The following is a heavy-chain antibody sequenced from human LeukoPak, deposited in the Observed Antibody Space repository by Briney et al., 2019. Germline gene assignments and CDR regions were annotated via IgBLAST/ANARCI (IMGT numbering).Heavy chain of an antibody. CDR2: MNPNSGNT. Sequence: ASVKVSCKASGYTFTSYDINWVRQATRQGLEWMGWMNPNSGNTGYAQKFQGRVTMTRNTSISTAYMELSSLRSEDTAVYYCARRFRYCSSTSCSYYFDYWGQGTLVTVSS. J-gene: IGHJ4*02. CDR3: ARRFRYCSSTSCSYYFDY. V-gene: IGHV1-8*01. D-gene: IGHD2-2*01. CDR1: GYTFTSYD.